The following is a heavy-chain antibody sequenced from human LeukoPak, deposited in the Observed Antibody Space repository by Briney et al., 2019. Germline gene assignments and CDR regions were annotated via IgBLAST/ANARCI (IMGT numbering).Heavy chain of an antibody. D-gene: IGHD6-13*01. Sequence: GGSLRLSCAASGFTVSSNYMSWVRQAPGKGLEWVSVIYSGGSTYYADSVKGRFTISRHNSKNTLYLQMNSLRAEDTAVYYCAKDRSYIAAAGIYWFDPWGQGTLVTVSS. J-gene: IGHJ5*02. V-gene: IGHV3-53*01. CDR1: GFTVSSNY. CDR2: IYSGGST. CDR3: AKDRSYIAAAGIYWFDP.